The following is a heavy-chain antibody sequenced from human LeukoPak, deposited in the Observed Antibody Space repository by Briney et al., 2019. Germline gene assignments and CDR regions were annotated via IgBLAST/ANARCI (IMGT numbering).Heavy chain of an antibody. Sequence: GGSLRLSCAASGFTSSSYWMSWVRQAPGKGLEWVANIKQDGSEKYYVDSVKGRFTISRDNAKNSLYLQMNSLRAEDTAVYYCARDGSSWYYFDYWGQGTLVTVSS. CDR2: IKQDGSEK. J-gene: IGHJ4*02. D-gene: IGHD6-13*01. CDR1: GFTSSSYW. CDR3: ARDGSSWYYFDY. V-gene: IGHV3-7*01.